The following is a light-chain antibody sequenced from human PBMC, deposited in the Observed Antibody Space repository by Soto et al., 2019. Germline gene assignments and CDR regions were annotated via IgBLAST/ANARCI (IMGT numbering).Light chain of an antibody. V-gene: IGLV3-21*04. CDR1: NIGSKS. J-gene: IGLJ2*01. CDR3: QVWDSSSDRDVG. Sequence: SYELTQPPSVSVAPGKTARITCGGTNIGSKSVHWYQQKPGQAPVLVIYYDSDRPSGIPERFSGSNSGNTATLTISRVEAGDEADYYCQVWDSSSDRDVGFGGGTKLTVL. CDR2: YDS.